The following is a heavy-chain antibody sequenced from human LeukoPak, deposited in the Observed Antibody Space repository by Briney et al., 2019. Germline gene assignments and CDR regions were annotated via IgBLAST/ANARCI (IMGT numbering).Heavy chain of an antibody. CDR2: ISSSSSYI. V-gene: IGHV3-21*01. J-gene: IGHJ6*03. CDR3: ARDRLLEDRDYSSYYYMDV. Sequence: GGSLRLSCAASGFSFSSYSMNWVRQAPGKGLEWVSSISSSSSYIYYVDSVKGRFTISRDNAKNSLYLQMNSLRAEDTAVYYCARDRLLEDRDYSSYYYMDVWGKGTTVTISS. D-gene: IGHD1-1*01. CDR1: GFSFSSYS.